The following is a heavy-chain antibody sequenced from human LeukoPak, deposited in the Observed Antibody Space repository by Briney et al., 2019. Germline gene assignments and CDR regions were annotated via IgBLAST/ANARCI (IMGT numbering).Heavy chain of an antibody. CDR2: ISSSSSYI. D-gene: IGHD6-19*01. J-gene: IGHJ4*02. CDR3: ARDSSSGWYDDFDY. Sequence: GSLMLSCGASGFTFSSYSMNWARQAPGKGLEWGSSISSSSSYIYYADSVKGRFTISRDNAKNSLYLQMNSLRAEDTAVYYCARDSSSGWYDDFDYWGQGTLVTVSS. CDR1: GFTFSSYS. V-gene: IGHV3-21*01.